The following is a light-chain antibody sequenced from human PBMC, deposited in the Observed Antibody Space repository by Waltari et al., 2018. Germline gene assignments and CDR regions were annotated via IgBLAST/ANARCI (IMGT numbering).Light chain of an antibody. CDR1: QTVSSW. Sequence: DIQMTQSPSTLSASVGDRVPIPCRASQTVSSWLAWYRQQPGKAPRLLFYRASTLESGVPSRFSGSGSGTEVTLTISSLQPDDFATYYCQQYNSYSITFGQGTRLEIK. J-gene: IGKJ5*01. V-gene: IGKV1-5*03. CDR3: QQYNSYSIT. CDR2: RAS.